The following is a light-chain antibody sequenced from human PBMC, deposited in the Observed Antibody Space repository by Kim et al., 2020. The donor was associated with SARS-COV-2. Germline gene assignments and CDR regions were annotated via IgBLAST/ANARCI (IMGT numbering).Light chain of an antibody. CDR3: QHYNNWPYT. CDR2: GAS. V-gene: IGKV3-15*01. Sequence: SGSPGERATLSCRASQSVSSNLAWYQQKPGQAPRLLIYGASSRATGIPARFSGSGSGTEFTLTINSLQSEDFALYYCQHYNNWPYTFGLGTQLEI. J-gene: IGKJ2*01. CDR1: QSVSSN.